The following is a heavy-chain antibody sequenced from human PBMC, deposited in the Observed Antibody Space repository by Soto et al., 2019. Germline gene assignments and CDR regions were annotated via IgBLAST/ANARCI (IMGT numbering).Heavy chain of an antibody. CDR3: ARDLGYYDGRFDL. Sequence: SETLSLTCTVSGGSVSSGSYYWSWIRQPPGKGLEWIGYIYYSGSTNYNPSLKSRVTISVDTSKNQFSLKLSSVTAADTAVYYCARDLGYYDGRFDLWGRGTLVTVS. CDR1: GGSVSSGSYY. D-gene: IGHD3-3*01. J-gene: IGHJ2*01. CDR2: IYYSGST. V-gene: IGHV4-61*01.